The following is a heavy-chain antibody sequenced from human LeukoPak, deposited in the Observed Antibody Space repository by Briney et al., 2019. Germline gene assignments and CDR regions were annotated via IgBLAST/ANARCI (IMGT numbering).Heavy chain of an antibody. CDR3: AKESSSITWINAFDI. CDR1: GFTFSSYA. CDR2: ISGSGGST. J-gene: IGHJ3*02. Sequence: PGGSLRLSCAASGFTFSSYAMSWVRQAPGKGLEWVSAISGSGGSTFYADSVKGRFTISRDNSKNTLFLQMNSLRAEDTAVYYCAKESSSITWINAFDIWGQGTMVTVSS. V-gene: IGHV3-23*01. D-gene: IGHD2-2*01.